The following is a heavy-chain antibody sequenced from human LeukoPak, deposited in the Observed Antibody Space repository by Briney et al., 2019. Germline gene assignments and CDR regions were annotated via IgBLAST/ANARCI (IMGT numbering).Heavy chain of an antibody. D-gene: IGHD5-24*01. V-gene: IGHV3-30-3*01. CDR3: ARDLGDGYNPDY. CDR2: ISYDGSNK. Sequence: GRSLRLSCAASGFTFSSYAMHWVRQAPGKGLEWVAVISYDGSNKYYADSVKGRFTISRDNSKNTLYLQMNSLRAEDTAVYYCARDLGDGYNPDYWGQGTLVTVSS. CDR1: GFTFSSYA. J-gene: IGHJ4*02.